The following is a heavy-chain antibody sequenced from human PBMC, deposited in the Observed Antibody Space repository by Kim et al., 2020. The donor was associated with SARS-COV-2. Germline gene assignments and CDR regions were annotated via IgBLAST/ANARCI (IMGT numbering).Heavy chain of an antibody. J-gene: IGHJ3*02. CDR3: ARDRGELGAFDI. V-gene: IGHV4-31*02. D-gene: IGHD3-10*01. Sequence: YYNPSLKSRVTISVDTSKNQFSLKLSSVTAADTAVYYCARDRGELGAFDIWGQGTMVTVSS.